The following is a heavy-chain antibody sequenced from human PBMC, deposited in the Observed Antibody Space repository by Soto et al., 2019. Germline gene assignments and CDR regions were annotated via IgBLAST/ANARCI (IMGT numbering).Heavy chain of an antibody. J-gene: IGHJ6*02. CDR3: ARERMIFGKLLVTQLYAMDV. V-gene: IGHV3-21*01. CDR1: GFTFDTYT. D-gene: IGHD3-3*01. Sequence: VQLVESGGGLVKPGGSLRLSCAATGFTFDTYTMNWVRQAPGKGLEWVSSISSGSDYIYFADSVQGRSTISRDNAKNSLYLQMNSLRAEDTAVYFCARERMIFGKLLVTQLYAMDVWGQGTTVTVSS. CDR2: ISSGSDYI.